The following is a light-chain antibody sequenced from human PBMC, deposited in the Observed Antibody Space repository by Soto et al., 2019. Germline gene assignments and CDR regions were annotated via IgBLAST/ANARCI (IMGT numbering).Light chain of an antibody. Sequence: QAVLTQPPSVSGAPGQRVTISCTGSSSNIGAGYDVNWYQQLPGTAPKVLISVNNNRPSGVPDRFSGSKSGTSASLAITGLQAEDEADYYCQSYDSSLSGYVVFGGGTKLTVL. V-gene: IGLV1-40*01. CDR3: QSYDSSLSGYVV. CDR1: SSNIGAGYD. CDR2: VNN. J-gene: IGLJ2*01.